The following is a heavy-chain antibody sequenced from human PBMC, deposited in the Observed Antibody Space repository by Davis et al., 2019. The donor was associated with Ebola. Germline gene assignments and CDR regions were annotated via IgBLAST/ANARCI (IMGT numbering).Heavy chain of an antibody. CDR3: ARGGYYDSTGYSHAAFDI. CDR2: ISSDSDYI. CDR1: GFTFSTYS. V-gene: IGHV3-21*01. J-gene: IGHJ3*02. Sequence: GGSLRLSCAASGFTFSTYSMSWVRQAPGKGPEWVSSISSDSDYIYYADSAKGRFTISRDNAKNSLYLQMNSLRAEDTAVYYCARGGYYDSTGYSHAAFDIWGQGTMVTVSS. D-gene: IGHD3-22*01.